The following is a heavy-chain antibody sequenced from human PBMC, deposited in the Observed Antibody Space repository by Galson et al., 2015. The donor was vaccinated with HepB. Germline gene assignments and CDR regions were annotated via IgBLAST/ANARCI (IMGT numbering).Heavy chain of an antibody. CDR2: ISYDGSNK. V-gene: IGHV3-30-3*01. J-gene: IGHJ6*02. CDR3: ARDGVVVVTAIPGGMDV. D-gene: IGHD2-21*02. CDR1: GFTFSSYA. Sequence: SLRLSCAASGFTFSSYAMHWVRQAPGKGLEWVAVISYDGSNKYYADSVKGRFTISRDNSKNTLYLQMNSLRAEDTAVYYCARDGVVVVTAIPGGMDVWGQGTTVTVSS.